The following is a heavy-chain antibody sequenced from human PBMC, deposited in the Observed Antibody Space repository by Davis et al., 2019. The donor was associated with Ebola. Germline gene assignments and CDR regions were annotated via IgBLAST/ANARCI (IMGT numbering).Heavy chain of an antibody. Sequence: MPSETLSLTCAVYGGSFSGYYWSWIRQPPGKGLEWIGEINHSGSTNYNPSLKSRVTISVDTSKNQFSLKLSSVSAADTAVYYCARGPGYSSSWENYYYYYGMDVWGQGTTVTVSS. CDR2: INHSGST. D-gene: IGHD6-13*01. V-gene: IGHV4-34*01. J-gene: IGHJ6*02. CDR1: GGSFSGYY. CDR3: ARGPGYSSSWENYYYYYGMDV.